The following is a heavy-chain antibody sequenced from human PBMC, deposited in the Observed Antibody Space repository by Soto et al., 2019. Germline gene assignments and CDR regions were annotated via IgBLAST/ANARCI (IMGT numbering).Heavy chain of an antibody. D-gene: IGHD6-13*01. J-gene: IGHJ6*02. V-gene: IGHV4-34*01. CDR3: ARRSGSSWYYYYGMDV. Sequence: SETLSLTCAVYGGSFSGYYWSWIRQPPGKGLEWIGEINHSGSTNYNPSLKSRVTISVDTSKHQFSLKLSSVTAADTAVYYCARRSGSSWYYYYGMDVWGQGTTVTVSS. CDR2: INHSGST. CDR1: GGSFSGYY.